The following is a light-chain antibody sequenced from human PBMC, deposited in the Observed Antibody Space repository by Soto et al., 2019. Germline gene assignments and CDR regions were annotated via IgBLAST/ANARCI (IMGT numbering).Light chain of an antibody. Sequence: DNQMTQSPSTLSAFVGDRVTITCRASQSISSYLNWYQQKPGKAPKLLIYKASTLKSGVPSRFSGSGSGTEFTLTISSLQPDDFATYYCQHYNSYSEAFGQGTKVDIK. CDR3: QHYNSYSEA. CDR1: QSISSY. J-gene: IGKJ1*01. CDR2: KAS. V-gene: IGKV1-5*03.